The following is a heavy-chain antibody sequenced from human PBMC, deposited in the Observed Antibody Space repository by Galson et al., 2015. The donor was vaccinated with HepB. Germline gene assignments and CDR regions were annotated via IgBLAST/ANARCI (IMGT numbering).Heavy chain of an antibody. D-gene: IGHD6-19*01. CDR3: ARDADPGYSSGWYNLYFDF. CDR1: GFTFSVYG. CDR2: ISYDGSTK. J-gene: IGHJ4*02. V-gene: IGHV3-33*01. Sequence: RLSCAASGFTFSVYGKNWVRQAPGKGLEWVAIISYDGSTKYYADSVKGRFTISRDNSKNTLYLQMNSLRAEDTAVYYCARDADPGYSSGWYNLYFDFWGQGTLVTVSS.